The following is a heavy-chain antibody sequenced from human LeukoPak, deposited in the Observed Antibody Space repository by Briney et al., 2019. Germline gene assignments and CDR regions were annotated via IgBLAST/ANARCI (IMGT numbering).Heavy chain of an antibody. CDR2: INLDGSQK. CDR1: GFTFSNYW. CDR3: ARDPTPTQLWFRGTFDY. D-gene: IGHD5-18*01. Sequence: GGSLRLSCAASGFTFSNYWMAWVRQAPGKGPEWVANINLDGSQKYYVDSVKGRFTISRDNAKNSLYLQTNGLRAEDTAVYYCARDPTPTQLWFRGTFDYWGQGALVTVSS. V-gene: IGHV3-7*01. J-gene: IGHJ4*02.